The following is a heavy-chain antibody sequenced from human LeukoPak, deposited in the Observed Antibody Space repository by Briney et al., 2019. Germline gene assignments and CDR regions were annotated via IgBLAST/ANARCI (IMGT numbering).Heavy chain of an antibody. D-gene: IGHD4-17*01. CDR3: ARANWAVTTFSPNPRNWFDP. CDR1: GFTFSSYG. J-gene: IGHJ5*02. CDR2: ISYDGSNK. Sequence: GGSLRLSCAASGFTFSSYGMHWVRQAPGKGLEWVAVISYDGSNKYYADSVKGRFTISRDNSKNTLYLQMNSLRAEDTAMYYCARANWAVTTFSPNPRNWFDPWGQGTLVTVSS. V-gene: IGHV3-30*03.